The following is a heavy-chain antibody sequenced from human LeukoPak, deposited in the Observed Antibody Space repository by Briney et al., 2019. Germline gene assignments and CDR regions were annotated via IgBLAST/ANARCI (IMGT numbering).Heavy chain of an antibody. Sequence: PGGSLRLSCAASGFTFSSYSMNWVRQAPGKGLEWIGSIYYSGSTYYNPSLKSRVTISVDTSKNQFSLKLSSVTAADTAVYYCARLEVVGATNYWGQGTLVTVSS. CDR1: GFTFSSYSMN. V-gene: IGHV4-39*01. CDR2: IYYSGST. CDR3: ARLEVVGATNY. J-gene: IGHJ4*02. D-gene: IGHD1-26*01.